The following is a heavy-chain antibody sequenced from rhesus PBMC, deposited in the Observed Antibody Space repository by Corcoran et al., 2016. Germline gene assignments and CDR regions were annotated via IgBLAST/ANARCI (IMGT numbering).Heavy chain of an antibody. V-gene: IGHV3-116*02. CDR3: ARSVAADY. CDR2: IRTKANGGTA. Sequence: EVRLVESGGGLVQPGGSLRLSCAAYGLTFSDDYMTWVRQAPAKGPEWVGFIRTKANGGTAEYAASVKGRFTISRDDSKSIASLQMNSLKTEDTAVYYCARSVAADYWGQGVLVTVSS. CDR1: GLTFSDDY. D-gene: IGHD1-44*02. J-gene: IGHJ4*01.